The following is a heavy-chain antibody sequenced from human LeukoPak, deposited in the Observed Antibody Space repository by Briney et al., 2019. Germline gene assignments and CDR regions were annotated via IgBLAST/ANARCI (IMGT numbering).Heavy chain of an antibody. Sequence: SVKVSCKASGGTFSSYAISWARQAPGQGLEWMGGIIPIFGTANYAQKFQGRVTITTDESTSTAYMELSSLRSEDTAVYYCARDREGINWFDPWGQGTLVTVSS. CDR2: IIPIFGTA. J-gene: IGHJ5*02. D-gene: IGHD1-26*01. V-gene: IGHV1-69*05. CDR3: ARDREGINWFDP. CDR1: GGTFSSYA.